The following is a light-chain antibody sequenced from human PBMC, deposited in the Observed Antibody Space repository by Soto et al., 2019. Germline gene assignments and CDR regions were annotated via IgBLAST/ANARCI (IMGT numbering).Light chain of an antibody. CDR3: QQRNSYPLT. CDR2: AAS. V-gene: IGKV1-9*01. CDR1: QGISSY. Sequence: IQLTQSPSSLSASVGDRVTITCRASQGISSYLAWYQQKPGKAPKLLIYAASTLQSGFPSKFSGSGSGTDFTLTISSLQPEDFATYYCQQRNSYPLTFGPGTNVDIK. J-gene: IGKJ3*01.